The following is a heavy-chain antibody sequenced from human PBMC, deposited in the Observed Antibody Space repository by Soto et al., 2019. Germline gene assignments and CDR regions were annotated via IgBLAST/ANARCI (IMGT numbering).Heavy chain of an antibody. CDR1: GGSISSYY. V-gene: IGHV4-59*01. J-gene: IGHJ3*02. CDR2: MYYSGST. CDR3: ARAPYSGYDPTYDAFDI. Sequence: QVQLQESGPGLVKPSETLSLTCTVSGGSISSYYWSWIRQPPGKGLEWIGYMYYSGSTNYNPSLKSRVTISVDTSKNHFSLKLSSVTAADTAVYYCARAPYSGYDPTYDAFDIWGQGTMVTVSS. D-gene: IGHD5-12*01.